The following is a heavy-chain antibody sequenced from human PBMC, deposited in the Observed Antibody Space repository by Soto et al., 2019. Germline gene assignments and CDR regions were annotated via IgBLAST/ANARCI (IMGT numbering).Heavy chain of an antibody. D-gene: IGHD3-10*01. CDR3: AKSPGTYYYYYMDV. J-gene: IGHJ6*03. CDR2: ISGSGGST. V-gene: IGHV3-23*01. Sequence: GGSLRLSCAASGFTFSSYAMSWVRQAPGKGLEWVSAISGSGGSTYYADSVKGRFTISRDNAKNSLNLQMNSLRAEDTALYYCAKSPGTYYYYYMDVWGKGTTVTVSS. CDR1: GFTFSSYA.